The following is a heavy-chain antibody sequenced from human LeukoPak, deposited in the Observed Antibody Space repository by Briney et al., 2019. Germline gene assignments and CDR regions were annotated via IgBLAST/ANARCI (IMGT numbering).Heavy chain of an antibody. Sequence: ASVKVSCKASGYTFTSYAMNWVRQAPGQGLEWMGIINPSGGSTSYAQKFQGRVTMTRDMSTSTVYMELSSLRSEDTAVYYCARDWAVADLRRHDAFDIWGQGTMVTVSS. CDR3: ARDWAVADLRRHDAFDI. D-gene: IGHD6-19*01. CDR2: INPSGGST. V-gene: IGHV1-46*01. CDR1: GYTFTSYA. J-gene: IGHJ3*02.